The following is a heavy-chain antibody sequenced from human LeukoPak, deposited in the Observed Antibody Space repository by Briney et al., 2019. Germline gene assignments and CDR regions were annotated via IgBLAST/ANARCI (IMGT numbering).Heavy chain of an antibody. CDR1: GGSISSSSYY. CDR2: IYYSGST. Sequence: KTSETLSLTCTVSGGSISSSSYYWGWIRQPPGKGLEWIGSIYYSGSTYYNPSLKSRVTISVDTSKNQFSLKLSSVTAADTAVYYCARLGYDFWSGYYTGAPYYYYYYMDVWGKGTTVTVSS. CDR3: ARLGYDFWSGYYTGAPYYYYYYMDV. V-gene: IGHV4-39*01. J-gene: IGHJ6*03. D-gene: IGHD3-3*01.